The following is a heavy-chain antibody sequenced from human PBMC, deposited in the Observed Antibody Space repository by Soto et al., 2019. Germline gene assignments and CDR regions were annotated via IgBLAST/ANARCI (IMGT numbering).Heavy chain of an antibody. CDR2: IYWDDDK. Sequence: QITLKESGPTLVKPTQTLTLTCTFSGFSLSTSGVGVGWIRQPPGKALEWLALIYWDDDKRYSPSLKSRLTITKDTSKNQVVLTMTNMDPVDTATYYCAHNRSLPNYYYYYGMDVWGQGTTVTVSS. J-gene: IGHJ6*02. D-gene: IGHD3-16*02. V-gene: IGHV2-5*02. CDR3: AHNRSLPNYYYYYGMDV. CDR1: GFSLSTSGVG.